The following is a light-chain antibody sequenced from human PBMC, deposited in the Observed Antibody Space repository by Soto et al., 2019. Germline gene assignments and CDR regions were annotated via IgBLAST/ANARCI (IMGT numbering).Light chain of an antibody. V-gene: IGKV3-20*01. Sequence: EVVVTQSPGTLSLSPGERATLSCRASQSVTSDYLAWYQQKPGQSPRLLMSGASRRATGVPDRFSGSGSGTDFTHTISRLEPEDFAVYYCQHYGHALWAFGQGTKVEIK. CDR2: GAS. J-gene: IGKJ1*01. CDR3: QHYGHALWA. CDR1: QSVTSDY.